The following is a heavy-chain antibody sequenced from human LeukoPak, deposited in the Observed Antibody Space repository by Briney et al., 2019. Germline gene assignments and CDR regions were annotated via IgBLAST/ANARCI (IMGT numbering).Heavy chain of an antibody. CDR2: IYSDYSGGST. Sequence: GGSLRLSCAASGFSVSSNYMTWVRQAPGKWLERVSIIYSDYSGGSTYYADSVKGRFTISRDNSKNMLYLQMNSLRAEDTAVYSCARGTVTAPDYWGQGALLSVSS. D-gene: IGHD4-17*01. CDR1: GFSVSSNY. CDR3: ARGTVTAPDY. V-gene: IGHV3-53*01. J-gene: IGHJ4*02.